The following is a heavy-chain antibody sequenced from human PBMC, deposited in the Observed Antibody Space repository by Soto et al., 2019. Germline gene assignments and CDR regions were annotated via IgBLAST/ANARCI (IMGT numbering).Heavy chain of an antibody. J-gene: IGHJ4*02. Sequence: GESLKISCKGSGYSFAGYWITWVRQKPGKGLEWMGRIDPSDSQTYYSPSFRGHVTISATKSITTVFLQWCSLRASDTAMYYCARQIYDSDTGPNFQYYFDSWGQGTPVTVSS. CDR1: GYSFAGYW. V-gene: IGHV5-10-1*01. CDR3: ARQIYDSDTGPNFQYYFDS. CDR2: IDPSDSQT. D-gene: IGHD3-22*01.